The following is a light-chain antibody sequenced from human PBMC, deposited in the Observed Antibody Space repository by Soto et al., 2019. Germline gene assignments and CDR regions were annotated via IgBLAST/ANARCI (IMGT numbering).Light chain of an antibody. CDR2: EVS. J-gene: IGLJ1*01. CDR3: SSYTSSSTLV. V-gene: IGLV2-14*01. Sequence: QSALTQPASVSGSPGQSINISCTGTSRDVGGYNFVSWYQQRPGKAPKLMIYEVSNRPSGVSNRFSGSKSGNTASLTISGLQAEDEADYYCSSYTSSSTLVFGTGTKVTVL. CDR1: SRDVGGYNF.